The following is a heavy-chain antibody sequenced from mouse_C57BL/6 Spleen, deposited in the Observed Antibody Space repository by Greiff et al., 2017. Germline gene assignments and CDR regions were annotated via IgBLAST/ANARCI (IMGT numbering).Heavy chain of an antibody. CDR2: ISYDGSN. V-gene: IGHV3-6*01. CDR3: ARGSYDYDVDY. D-gene: IGHD2-4*01. Sequence: DVQLQESGPGLVKPSQSLSLTCSVTGYSITSGYYWNWIRQFPGNKLEWMGYISYDGSNNYNPSLKNRISITRDTSKNQFFLKLNSVTTEDTATYYCARGSYDYDVDYWGQGTTLTVSS. J-gene: IGHJ2*01. CDR1: GYSITSGYY.